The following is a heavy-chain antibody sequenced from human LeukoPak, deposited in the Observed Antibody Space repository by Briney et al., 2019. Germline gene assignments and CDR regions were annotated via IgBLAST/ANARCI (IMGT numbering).Heavy chain of an antibody. V-gene: IGHV4-59*01. CDR1: GGSFSGYY. CDR2: IYYSGST. J-gene: IGHJ4*02. Sequence: SETLSLTCAVYGGSFSGYYWSWIRQPPGKGLEWTGYIYYSGSTNYNPSLKSRVTISVDTSKNQFSLKLSSVTAADTAVYYCARAILSGGWSHFDYWGQGTLVTVSS. D-gene: IGHD6-19*01. CDR3: ARAILSGGWSHFDY.